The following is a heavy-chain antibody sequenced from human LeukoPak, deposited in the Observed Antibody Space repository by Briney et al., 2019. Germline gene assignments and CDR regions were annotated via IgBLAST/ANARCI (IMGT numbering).Heavy chain of an antibody. CDR1: GFTFSSYW. CDR3: AKRGDSSGWSQYDY. Sequence: GGSLRLSCAASGFTFSSYWMHWVRQAPGKGLEWVSTISGSGGSTYYADSVKGRFTISRDNSKNTLYLQMNSLRADDTAVYYCAKRGDSSGWSQYDYWGQGTLVTVSS. V-gene: IGHV3-23*01. D-gene: IGHD6-19*01. CDR2: ISGSGGST. J-gene: IGHJ4*02.